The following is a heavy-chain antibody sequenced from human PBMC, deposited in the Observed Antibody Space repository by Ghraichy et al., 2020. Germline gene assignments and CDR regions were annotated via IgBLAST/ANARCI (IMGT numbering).Heavy chain of an antibody. CDR2: INPNSGGT. CDR1: GYTFTGYY. V-gene: IGHV1-2*02. J-gene: IGHJ6*02. D-gene: IGHD3-10*01. Sequence: ASVKVSCKASGYTFTGYYMHWVRQAPGQGLEWMGWINPNSGGTNYAQKFQGRVTMTRDTSISTAYMELSRLRSDDTAVYYCARDQGAPRLISDYYYGMDVWGQGTTVTVSS. CDR3: ARDQGAPRLISDYYYGMDV.